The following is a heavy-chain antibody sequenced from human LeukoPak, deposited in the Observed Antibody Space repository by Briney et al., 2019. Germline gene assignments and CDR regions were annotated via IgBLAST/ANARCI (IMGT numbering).Heavy chain of an antibody. CDR3: AREHMVRGVIWYFDY. Sequence: PSETLSLTCTVSGGSISSHYWSWIRQPPGKGLGWIGYIYYSGSTNYNPSLKSRVTISVDTSKNQFSLKLSSVTAADTAVYYCAREHMVRGVIWYFDYWGQGTLVTVSS. J-gene: IGHJ4*02. CDR2: IYYSGST. V-gene: IGHV4-59*11. D-gene: IGHD3-10*01. CDR1: GGSISSHY.